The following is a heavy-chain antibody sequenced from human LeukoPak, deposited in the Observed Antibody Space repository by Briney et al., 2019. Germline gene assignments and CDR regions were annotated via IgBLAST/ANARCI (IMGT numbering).Heavy chain of an antibody. CDR3: ARDHGRYCSGGSCYFGGFFEY. CDR2: ITNDGSST. V-gene: IGHV3-74*01. CDR1: GLTFSSHW. J-gene: IGHJ4*02. Sequence: GGSLRLSCAASGLTFSSHWMHWVRQAPGKGLVWVSRITNDGSSTTYADSVKGRFTISRDNAKNMLYLQVNSLRAEDTAVYYCARDHGRYCSGGSCYFGGFFEYWGQGTLGTVSS. D-gene: IGHD2-15*01.